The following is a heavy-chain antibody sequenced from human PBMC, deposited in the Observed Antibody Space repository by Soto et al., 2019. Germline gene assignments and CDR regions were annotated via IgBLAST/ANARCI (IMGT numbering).Heavy chain of an antibody. CDR3: ARDRLTMVRGVIGY. Sequence: QVQLVQSGAEVKKPGASVKVSCKASGYTFTSYGISWVRQAPGQGLEWMGWISAYNGNTNYAQKLQGRVTMTTDTSTSTACMERRSLRSDDTAVYYCARDRLTMVRGVIGYWGQGTLVTVSS. CDR1: GYTFTSYG. CDR2: ISAYNGNT. J-gene: IGHJ4*02. V-gene: IGHV1-18*01. D-gene: IGHD3-10*01.